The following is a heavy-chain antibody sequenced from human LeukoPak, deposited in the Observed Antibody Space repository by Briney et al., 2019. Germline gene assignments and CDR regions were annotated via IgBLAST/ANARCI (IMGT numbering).Heavy chain of an antibody. CDR2: ITTDGSGT. CDR1: GFTFNSYW. D-gene: IGHD1-26*01. V-gene: IGHV3-74*01. CDR3: ARGAVAGANFDY. J-gene: IGHJ4*02. Sequence: GGSLRLSCADSGFTFNSYWMHWVRQAPGKGLAWVSHITTDGSGTSYADSVKGRFTIPRDNAKKTLYLQMNSLRAEDTAVYYCARGAVAGANFDYWGLGTLVTVSS.